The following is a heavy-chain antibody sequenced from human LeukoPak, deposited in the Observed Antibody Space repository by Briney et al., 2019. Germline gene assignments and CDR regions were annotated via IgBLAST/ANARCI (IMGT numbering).Heavy chain of an antibody. CDR1: GFTFSNYG. D-gene: IGHD5-18*01. CDR3: AKDQEGWIRYSFDY. CDR2: ISYDGSNK. J-gene: IGHJ4*02. V-gene: IGHV3-30*18. Sequence: GGSLRLSCAASGFTFSNYGMHWVRQAPGKGLEWVAVISYDGSNKYYADSVKGRFTISRDNSKNTLYLQMNSLRAEDTAVYYCAKDQEGWIRYSFDYWGQGTLVTVSS.